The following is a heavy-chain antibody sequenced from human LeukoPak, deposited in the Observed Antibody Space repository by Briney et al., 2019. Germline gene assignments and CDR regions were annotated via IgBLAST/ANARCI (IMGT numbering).Heavy chain of an antibody. CDR2: IYYSGST. CDR1: GGSISTYY. D-gene: IGHD6-19*01. Sequence: SETLSLTCTVAGGSISTYYWSWIRQPPGKGLEWIGYIYYSGSTYNPSLKSRVTISVDTSKNQFYLKLSCVTGADTAVYYCARGGWYSHLWGQGALVTVSS. V-gene: IGHV4-59*01. CDR3: ARGGWYSHL. J-gene: IGHJ5*02.